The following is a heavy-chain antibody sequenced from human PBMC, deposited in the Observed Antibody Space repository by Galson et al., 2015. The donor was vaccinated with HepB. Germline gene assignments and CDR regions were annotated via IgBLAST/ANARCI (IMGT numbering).Heavy chain of an antibody. D-gene: IGHD3-10*01. J-gene: IGHJ4*02. CDR3: VREETTYYGSGSYHRYPDY. CDR1: GFTFSSYW. CDR2: INSDGFMT. V-gene: IGHV3-74*01. Sequence: SLRLSCAASGFTFSSYWMHWVRQAPGEGLVWVSRINSDGFMTNYADSVKGRFTISRDNAKNTLYLQMSSLRAEDTAVYYCVREETTYYGSGSYHRYPDYWGQGTLVTVSS.